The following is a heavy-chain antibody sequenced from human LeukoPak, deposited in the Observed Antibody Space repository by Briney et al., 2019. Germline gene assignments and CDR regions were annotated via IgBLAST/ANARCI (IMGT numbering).Heavy chain of an antibody. CDR1: GFTFSSYA. CDR3: AKEGNCSGGSCYSMMNWFDP. Sequence: GGSLRLSCAASGFTFSSYAMSWVRQAPGKGLEWVSAISGSGGSTYYADSVKGRFTISRDNSKNTLYLQMNSLRAEDTAVYYCAKEGNCSGGSCYSMMNWFDPWGQGTLVTVSS. J-gene: IGHJ5*02. D-gene: IGHD2-15*01. CDR2: ISGSGGST. V-gene: IGHV3-23*01.